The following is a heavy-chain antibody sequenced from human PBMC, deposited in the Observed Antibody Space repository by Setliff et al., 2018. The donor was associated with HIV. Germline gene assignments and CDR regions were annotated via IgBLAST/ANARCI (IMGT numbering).Heavy chain of an antibody. CDR1: IGSISSHY. D-gene: IGHD2-2*01. CDR3: ARGLVVPASTSYYMDV. CDR2: IYYSGIT. V-gene: IGHV4-59*11. J-gene: IGHJ6*03. Sequence: SETLSLTCTASIGSISSHYWSWIRQPPGKGLEWIGHIYYSGITNYNPSLKSRVIISVDKSKNQFSLKLSSVTAADTAVYYCARGLVVPASTSYYMDVWGKGTTVTVSS.